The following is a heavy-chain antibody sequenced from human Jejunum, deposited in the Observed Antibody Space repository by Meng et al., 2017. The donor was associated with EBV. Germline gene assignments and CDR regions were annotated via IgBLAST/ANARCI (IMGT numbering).Heavy chain of an antibody. CDR1: GGTFSSYV. V-gene: IGHV1-69*06. CDR3: ARDQGRDYDSSTYYTH. J-gene: IGHJ4*02. Sequence: QVQVVQFGAEVKKPGSSVKVSCKASGGTFSSYVINWVRQAPGQGLEWMGGIIPIFGRTNYALEFQDRVTITADKFTSTVYMEMSSLKSEDTAVYYCARDQGRDYDSSTYYTHWGRGTLVTVSS. CDR2: IIPIFGRT. D-gene: IGHD3-22*01.